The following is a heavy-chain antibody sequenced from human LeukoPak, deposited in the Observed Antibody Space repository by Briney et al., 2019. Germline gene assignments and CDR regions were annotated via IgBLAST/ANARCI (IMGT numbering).Heavy chain of an antibody. CDR2: IYSNGGT. CDR1: GCSISNFY. CDR3: ARHVSGIYGSRGDFDY. V-gene: IGHV4-59*08. J-gene: IGHJ4*02. Sequence: SEPLSLTCSVSGCSISNFYWSWIRQPPGKGLEWIGYIYSNGGTNYNPALKRRRTMSGDTSKTQFSLKLNSVNDADTAVYYCARHVSGIYGSRGDFDYWGQGTLVTVSS. D-gene: IGHD3-10*01.